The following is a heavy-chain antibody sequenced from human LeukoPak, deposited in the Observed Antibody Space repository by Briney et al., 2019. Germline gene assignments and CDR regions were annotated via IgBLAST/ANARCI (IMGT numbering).Heavy chain of an antibody. D-gene: IGHD4-11*01. CDR3: APLQMTTVTTDDGY. V-gene: IGHV3-72*01. Sequence: GGSLRLSCAASGFTFSDHLMDWVRQAPGKGLEWIGRIRKKDKGYTTEYAASVKGRFTISRDDSKNSLYLQMNSLKTEDTAVYYCAPLQMTTVTTDDGYWGQGTLVTVSS. J-gene: IGHJ4*02. CDR2: IRKKDKGYTT. CDR1: GFTFSDHL.